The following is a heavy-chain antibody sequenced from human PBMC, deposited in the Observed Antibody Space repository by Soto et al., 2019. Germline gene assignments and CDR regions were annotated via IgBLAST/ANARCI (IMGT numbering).Heavy chain of an antibody. CDR1: GVSISRSSDY. CDR2: IYYSGST. J-gene: IGHJ4*02. V-gene: IGHV4-39*01. D-gene: IGHD3-10*01. Sequence: LSLTCTLSGVSISRSSDYWGWIRQPPGKGLEWIGTIYYSGSTYYNPSLKSRVTISVDTSKNQFSLKLSSVTAADTALYYCARQRYYGSGSYSDYWCQGTLVTVS. CDR3: ARQRYYGSGSYSDY.